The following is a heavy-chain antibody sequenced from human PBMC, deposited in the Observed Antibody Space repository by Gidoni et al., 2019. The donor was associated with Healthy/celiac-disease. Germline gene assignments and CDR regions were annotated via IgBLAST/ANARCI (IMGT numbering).Heavy chain of an antibody. CDR1: GFTFSSYG. CDR2: ILYDGSNT. V-gene: IGHV3-33*01. D-gene: IGHD1-1*01. J-gene: IGHJ4*02. Sequence: QVQLVESGGGVGQPGRSLRLSCAAHGFTFSSYGMHWVRQAPGKGLEWVAVILYDGSNTSYSDSVKGRFPLSRDNSKNTLYLQMNSLRAEDTAVYYCARDPGGTTPFDYWGQGTLVTVSS. CDR3: ARDPGGTTPFDY.